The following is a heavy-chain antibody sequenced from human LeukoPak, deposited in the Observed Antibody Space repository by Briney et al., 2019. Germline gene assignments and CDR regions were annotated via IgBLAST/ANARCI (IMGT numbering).Heavy chain of an antibody. D-gene: IGHD3-3*01. V-gene: IGHV4-59*01. Sequence: SEALSLTCTVSGGSISSYYWSWIRQPPGKGLGWIGYIYYSGSTNYNPSLKSRVTISVDTSKNQFSLKLSSVTAADTAVYYCAREVTIFGVAHYYFDYWGQGTLVTVSS. CDR3: AREVTIFGVAHYYFDY. CDR2: IYYSGST. CDR1: GGSISSYY. J-gene: IGHJ4*02.